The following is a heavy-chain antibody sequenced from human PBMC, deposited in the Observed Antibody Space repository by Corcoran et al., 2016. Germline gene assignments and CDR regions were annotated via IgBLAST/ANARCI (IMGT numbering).Heavy chain of an antibody. CDR3: ARVFVAAASGISYFDY. J-gene: IGHJ4*02. V-gene: IGHV4-31*03. D-gene: IGHD6-13*01. Sequence: QVQLQESGPGLVKPSQTLSLTCTVSGGSISSGGYYWSWIRQYPGKGLEWIGYIYYSGSTYYNPSLKSRVTISVDTSKNQFSLKLSSVTAADPAVYYCARVFVAAASGISYFDYWGQGTLVTVSS. CDR1: GGSISSGGYY. CDR2: IYYSGST.